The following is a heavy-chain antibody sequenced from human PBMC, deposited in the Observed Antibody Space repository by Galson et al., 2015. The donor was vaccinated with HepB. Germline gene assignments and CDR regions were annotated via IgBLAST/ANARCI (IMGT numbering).Heavy chain of an antibody. J-gene: IGHJ6*02. D-gene: IGHD1-1*01. Sequence: SVKVSCKASGYTFTNYGISWVRQAPGQGLEWMGWISAYNGNTNYAQKLQGRVTMTTDTSTSTAYMELSSLRSEDTAVYYCARGGTGTTSYYYYAMDVWGQGTTVTVSS. CDR1: GYTFTNYG. CDR2: ISAYNGNT. CDR3: ARGGTGTTSYYYYAMDV. V-gene: IGHV1-18*04.